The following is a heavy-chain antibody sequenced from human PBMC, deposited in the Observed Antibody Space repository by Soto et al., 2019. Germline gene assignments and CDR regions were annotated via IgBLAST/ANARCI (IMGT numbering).Heavy chain of an antibody. CDR3: ERGTTGSRYFEY. V-gene: IGHV5-51*01. Sequence: PGESVKISCKGSWYSFTSYLIAWVRQIAWEGLEWMVIIYPGDSDTRYRPSFQGQVTISADKSISNAYLQWSSLKASDTAMYFCERGTTGSRYFEYWGQGTMVTVSS. D-gene: IGHD4-4*01. CDR2: IYPGDSDT. J-gene: IGHJ4*02. CDR1: WYSFTSYL.